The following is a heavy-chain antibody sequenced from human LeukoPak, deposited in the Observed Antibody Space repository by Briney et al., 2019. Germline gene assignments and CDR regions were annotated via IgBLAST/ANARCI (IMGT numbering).Heavy chain of an antibody. CDR1: GGSISSSSYY. Sequence: SETLSLTCTVSGGSISSSSYYWGWIRQPPGKGLEWIGSIYYSGSTYYNPSPKSRVTISVDTSKNQFSLKLSSVTAADTAVYYCARNRVVGAPNFDYWGQGTLVTVFS. CDR3: ARNRVVGAPNFDY. J-gene: IGHJ4*02. V-gene: IGHV4-39*07. D-gene: IGHD1-26*01. CDR2: IYYSGST.